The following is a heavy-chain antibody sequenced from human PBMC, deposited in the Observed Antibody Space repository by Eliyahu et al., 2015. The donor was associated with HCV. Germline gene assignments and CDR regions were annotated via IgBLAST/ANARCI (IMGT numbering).Heavy chain of an antibody. CDR3: ARPYSGSFYRLEY. D-gene: IGHD1-26*01. CDR2: ISSSSSDT. J-gene: IGHJ4*02. Sequence: QVQLVESGGGLVKPGGSLSLSXAXSGFXXSDSYMNWXRQGPGKGLEWVSYISSSSSDTNYADSVKGRFTISRDSAKNSLSLQMNSLRAEDTAVYYCARPYSGSFYRLEYWGQGTLVTVSS. CDR1: GFXXSDSY. V-gene: IGHV3-11*06.